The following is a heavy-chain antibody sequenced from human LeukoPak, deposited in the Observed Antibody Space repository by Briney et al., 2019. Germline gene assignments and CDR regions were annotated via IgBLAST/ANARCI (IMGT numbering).Heavy chain of an antibody. Sequence: GGSLRLSCAAPGFTFSSYGMHWVRQAPGKGLEWVAVIWYDGSNKYYADSVKGRFTISRDNSKNTLYLQMNSLRAEDTAVYYCARDSRSSWYILTYWGQGTLVTVSS. CDR2: IWYDGSNK. CDR3: ARDSRSSWYILTY. CDR1: GFTFSSYG. V-gene: IGHV3-33*01. D-gene: IGHD6-13*01. J-gene: IGHJ4*02.